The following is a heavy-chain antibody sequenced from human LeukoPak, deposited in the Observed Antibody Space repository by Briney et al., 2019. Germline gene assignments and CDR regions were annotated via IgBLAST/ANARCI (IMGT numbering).Heavy chain of an antibody. Sequence: GGSLRLSCAASGFTFSSYSMNWVRQAPGKGLEWVSYISSSSSTIYYADSVKGRFTISRDNAKNSLYLQMNSLRDEDTAVYYCARAYDFWSGDLFDYWGQGTLVTVSS. D-gene: IGHD3-3*01. V-gene: IGHV3-48*02. CDR1: GFTFSSYS. CDR2: ISSSSSTI. J-gene: IGHJ4*02. CDR3: ARAYDFWSGDLFDY.